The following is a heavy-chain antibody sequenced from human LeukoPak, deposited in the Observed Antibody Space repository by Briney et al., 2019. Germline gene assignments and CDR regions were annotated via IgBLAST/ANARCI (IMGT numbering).Heavy chain of an antibody. V-gene: IGHV4-59*01. Sequence: ASETLSLTCTVSGGSISSYYWSWIRQPPGKGLEWIGYIYYSGSTNYNPSLKSRVTISVDTSKDQFYLKLSSVTAADTAVYYCARMDGGNSGYFDYWGQGTLVTVSS. D-gene: IGHD4-23*01. J-gene: IGHJ4*02. CDR3: ARMDGGNSGYFDY. CDR2: IYYSGST. CDR1: GGSISSYY.